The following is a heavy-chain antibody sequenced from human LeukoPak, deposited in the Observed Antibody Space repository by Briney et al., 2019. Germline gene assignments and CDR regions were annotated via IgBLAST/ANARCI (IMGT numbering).Heavy chain of an antibody. CDR2: IYYSGST. Sequence: SQTLSLTCTVSGGSISSGDYYWSWIRLLPGKGLEWIGYIYYSGSTYYNPSLKSRVTISVDTSKNQFSLKLSSVTAADTAVYYCARGAGRGYCSGGSCYPGENDYWGQGTLVTVSS. CDR1: GGSISSGDYY. CDR3: ARGAGRGYCSGGSCYPGENDY. V-gene: IGHV4-30-4*08. J-gene: IGHJ4*02. D-gene: IGHD2-15*01.